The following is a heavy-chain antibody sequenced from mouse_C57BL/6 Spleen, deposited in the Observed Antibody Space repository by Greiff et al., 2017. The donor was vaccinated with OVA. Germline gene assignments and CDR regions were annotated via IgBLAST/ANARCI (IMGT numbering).Heavy chain of an antibody. CDR3: ARSAYYDYDDGGYFDY. D-gene: IGHD2-4*01. CDR1: GFSLTSYA. CDR2: IWTGGGT. V-gene: IGHV2-9-1*01. Sequence: VQRVESGPGLVAPSQSLSITCTVSGFSLTSYAISWVRQPPGKGLEWLGVIWTGGGTNYNSALKSRLSISKDNSKSQVFLKMNSLQTDDTARYYCARSAYYDYDDGGYFDYWGQGTTLTVSS. J-gene: IGHJ2*01.